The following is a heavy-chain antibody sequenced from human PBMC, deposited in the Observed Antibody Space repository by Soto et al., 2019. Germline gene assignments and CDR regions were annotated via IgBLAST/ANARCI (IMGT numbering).Heavy chain of an antibody. J-gene: IGHJ5*02. CDR1: GGSISGYY. D-gene: IGHD3-10*01. CDR3: AREAWLSWFDP. V-gene: IGHV4-34*01. CDR2: INHSGST. Sequence: SETLSLTCTVSGGSISGYYWSWIRQPPGKGLEWIGEINHSGSTNYNPSLKSRVTISVDTSKNQFSLKLSSVTAADTAVYYCAREAWLSWFDPWGQGTLVTVSS.